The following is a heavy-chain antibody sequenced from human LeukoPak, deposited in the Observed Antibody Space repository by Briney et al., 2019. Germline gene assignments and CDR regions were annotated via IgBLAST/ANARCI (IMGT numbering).Heavy chain of an antibody. D-gene: IGHD3-22*01. V-gene: IGHV1-18*01. CDR2: ISAYNGNT. J-gene: IGHJ6*02. CDR1: GYTFTSYD. CDR3: ARRLTDSSGYYPYYYYGMDV. Sequence: ASVKVSCKASGYTFTSYDINWVRQAPGQGLEWMGWISAYNGNTNYAQKLQGRVTMTIDTSTNTAYMGLRSLRSDDTAVYYCARRLTDSSGYYPYYYYGMDVWGQGTTVTVSS.